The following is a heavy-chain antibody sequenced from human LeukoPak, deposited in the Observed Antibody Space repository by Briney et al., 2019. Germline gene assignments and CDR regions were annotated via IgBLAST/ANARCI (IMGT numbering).Heavy chain of an antibody. D-gene: IGHD3-22*01. CDR2: INTSGGST. Sequence: ASVKVSCKASGYTFTSNYMHWVRQASGQGLEWMGMINTSGGSTSYAQKFQGRVTMTRDTSTSTVYMELSSLRSEDTAVYYCARDYYYDTSGYSEIDYWGQGTLVTVSS. V-gene: IGHV1-46*01. CDR3: ARDYYYDTSGYSEIDY. CDR1: GYTFTSNY. J-gene: IGHJ4*02.